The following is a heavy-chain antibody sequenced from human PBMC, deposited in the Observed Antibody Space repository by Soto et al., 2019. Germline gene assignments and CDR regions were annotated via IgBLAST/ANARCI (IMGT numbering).Heavy chain of an antibody. CDR2: IWYDGSNK. CDR3: AREARLRGYSYGSTPDY. J-gene: IGHJ4*02. Sequence: GGSLRLSCAASGFTFSSYGMHWVRQAPGKGLEWVAVIWYDGSNKYYAGSVKGRFTISRDNSKNTLYLQMNSLRAEDTAVYYCAREARLRGYSYGSTPDYWGQGTLVTVSS. V-gene: IGHV3-33*01. CDR1: GFTFSSYG. D-gene: IGHD5-18*01.